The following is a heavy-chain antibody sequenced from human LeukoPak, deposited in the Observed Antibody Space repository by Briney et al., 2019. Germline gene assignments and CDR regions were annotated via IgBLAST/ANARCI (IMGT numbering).Heavy chain of an antibody. J-gene: IGHJ4*02. D-gene: IGHD2-21*01. Sequence: GSLRLSCEVSGFPFSSLWMKWVRQAPGKGLEWVANINQDGSEKYYVDSVKGRFTISRDNAKNSLHLQMNSLRAEDTAVYYCAGGRDSTDYWGQGTLVTVSS. CDR1: GFPFSSLW. CDR3: AGGRDSTDY. V-gene: IGHV3-7*01. CDR2: INQDGSEK.